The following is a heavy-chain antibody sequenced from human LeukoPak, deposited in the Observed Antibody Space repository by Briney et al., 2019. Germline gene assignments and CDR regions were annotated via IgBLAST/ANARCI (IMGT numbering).Heavy chain of an antibody. Sequence: SETLSLTCAVYGGSFSGYYWSWIRQPPGKGLEWIGKINHSGSTNYNPSLKSRVTISVDTSKNQFSLRLSSVTAADTAVYYCARQTTMGSGWYGRGFDYWGQGTLVTVSS. CDR1: GGSFSGYY. V-gene: IGHV4-34*01. D-gene: IGHD6-19*01. CDR2: INHSGST. CDR3: ARQTTMGSGWYGRGFDY. J-gene: IGHJ4*02.